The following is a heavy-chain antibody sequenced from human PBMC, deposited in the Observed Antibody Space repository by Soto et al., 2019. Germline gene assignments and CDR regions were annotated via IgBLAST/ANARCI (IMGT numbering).Heavy chain of an antibody. CDR2: ISYDGSNK. CDR1: GFTFSSYG. Sequence: GGSLRLSCAASGFTFSSYGMHWVRQAPGKGLEWVAVISYDGSNKYYADSVKGRFTISRDNSKNTLYLQMNSLRAEDTAVYYCAKDKTLRWLVRYYFDYWGQGTLVTVSS. CDR3: AKDKTLRWLVRYYFDY. D-gene: IGHD6-19*01. V-gene: IGHV3-30*18. J-gene: IGHJ4*02.